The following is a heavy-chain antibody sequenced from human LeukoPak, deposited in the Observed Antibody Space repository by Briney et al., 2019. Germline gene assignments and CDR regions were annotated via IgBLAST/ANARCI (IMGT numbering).Heavy chain of an antibody. J-gene: IGHJ4*02. CDR1: GYTFTDYY. CDR3: ARVPGGPARDLYY. V-gene: IGHV1-2*02. Sequence: ASVKVSCKASGYTFTDYYTHWVRQAPGQGLEWMGWVNPNNGGTNYAQKFQGRVTMTTDTSISTAYMELSSLTSDDTAVYYCARVPGGPARDLYYWGQGSLVTVSS. D-gene: IGHD3-16*01. CDR2: VNPNNGGT.